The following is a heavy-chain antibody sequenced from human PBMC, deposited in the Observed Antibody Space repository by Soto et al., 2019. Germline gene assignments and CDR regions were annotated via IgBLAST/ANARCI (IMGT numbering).Heavy chain of an antibody. CDR3: AREYSGYDKTRFDP. Sequence: SETLSLTCNVSGGSISSGGNYWSWILHHPGKGLEWIGYIYYSGTTYYNPSLKSRLTISIDTSRNQFSLKLSSVTAADTAVYYCAREYSGYDKTRFDPWGQGTLVTVSS. D-gene: IGHD5-12*01. J-gene: IGHJ5*02. V-gene: IGHV4-31*03. CDR2: IYYSGTT. CDR1: GGSISSGGNY.